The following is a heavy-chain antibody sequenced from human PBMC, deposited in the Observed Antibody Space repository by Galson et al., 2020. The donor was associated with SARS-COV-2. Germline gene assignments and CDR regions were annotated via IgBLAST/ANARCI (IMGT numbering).Heavy chain of an antibody. CDR3: AHSATAQDDY. CDR1: GSPLSTSCVD. D-gene: IGHD5-18*01. CDR2: IYWDDEK. V-gene: IGHV2-5*02. Sequence: SGPTLVNPTQPLTQTCTFPGSPLSTSCVDGAWIRQPPGKALEWLTLIYWDDEKRYSPPLKSRLNITKDTYKNQVVLTMTNMDPVDTATYYCAHSATAQDDYWGQGTLVTVSS. J-gene: IGHJ4*02.